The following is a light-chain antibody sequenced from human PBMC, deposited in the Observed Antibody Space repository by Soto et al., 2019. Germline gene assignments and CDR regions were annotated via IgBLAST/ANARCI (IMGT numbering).Light chain of an antibody. CDR2: DVS. V-gene: IGLV2-14*01. CDR3: SAYTSSSTRV. CDR1: SSDVGGYNY. J-gene: IGLJ2*01. Sequence: QSALTQPASVSGSPGQSITISCTGTSSDVGGYNYVSWYQQHPGKAPKLMIYDVSNRPSGVSNRLSGSKSGNTASLTISGLQAEDEADYYCSAYTSSSTRVFGGGNQLNVL.